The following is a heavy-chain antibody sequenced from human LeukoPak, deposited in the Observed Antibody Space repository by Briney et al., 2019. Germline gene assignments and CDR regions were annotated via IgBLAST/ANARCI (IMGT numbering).Heavy chain of an antibody. Sequence: PGGSLRLSCAASGFTFSSYEMNWVRQAPGKGLEWVSYISSSGSTIYYADSVKGRFTISRDNAKNSLYLQMNSLRAEDTAVYYCASQKTGRYGSGSYPTNDYWGQGTLVTVSS. CDR3: ASQKTGRYGSGSYPTNDY. CDR2: ISSSGSTI. CDR1: GFTFSSYE. D-gene: IGHD3-10*01. J-gene: IGHJ4*02. V-gene: IGHV3-48*03.